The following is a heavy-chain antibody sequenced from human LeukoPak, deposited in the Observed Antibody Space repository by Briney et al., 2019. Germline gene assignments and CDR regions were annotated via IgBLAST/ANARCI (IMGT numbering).Heavy chain of an antibody. CDR1: GGSITSGDYY. Sequence: SETLSLTCTVSGGSITSGDYYWSWIRQPPGKGLEWIGYIYYSGSTYYNPSLKSRVTISVDTSKNQFSLKLSSVTAADTAVYYCARAGDSSGYYSFSFDYWGQGTLVTVSS. D-gene: IGHD3-22*01. J-gene: IGHJ4*02. V-gene: IGHV4-30-4*01. CDR3: ARAGDSSGYYSFSFDY. CDR2: IYYSGST.